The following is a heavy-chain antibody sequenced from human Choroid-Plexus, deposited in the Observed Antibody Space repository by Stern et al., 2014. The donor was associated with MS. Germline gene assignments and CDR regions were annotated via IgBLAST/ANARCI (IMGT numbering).Heavy chain of an antibody. V-gene: IGHV3-30*18. Sequence: QVQLVQSGGGVVQPGRPLRLSCVASGFTFGSCAMHWVRQAPGKGLEWVGGVSHDGSYKYYADSVKGRFTISRDNSQNTLYMQMSILRPEDTAVYYCAKDRQYLTYFFDHWGQGSLVTVSS. CDR2: VSHDGSYK. CDR3: AKDRQYLTYFFDH. J-gene: IGHJ5*02. D-gene: IGHD2/OR15-2a*01. CDR1: GFTFGSCA.